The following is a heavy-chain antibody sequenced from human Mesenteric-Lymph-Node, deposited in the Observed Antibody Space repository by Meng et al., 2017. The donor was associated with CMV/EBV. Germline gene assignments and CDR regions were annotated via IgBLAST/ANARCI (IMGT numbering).Heavy chain of an antibody. CDR1: GDSISSGGSY. CDR2: IYESGST. V-gene: IGHV4-30-4*01. J-gene: IGHJ4*02. CDR3: AREGTNSYYFDY. Sequence: SGDSISSGGSYWSCIRQPPVKGLEWIGYIYESGSTSYNPSLESRVTISVDTSKNQFSLKVMSVTAADTAVYYCAREGTNSYYFDYWGQGTLVTVSS. D-gene: IGHD1-14*01.